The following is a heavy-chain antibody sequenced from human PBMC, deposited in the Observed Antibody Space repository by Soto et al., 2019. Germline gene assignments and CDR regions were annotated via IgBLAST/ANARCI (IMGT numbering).Heavy chain of an antibody. V-gene: IGHV4-4*02. J-gene: IGHJ5*02. CDR1: GVSMSRSNW. CDR2: LYPSGGT. CDR3: ARCLHCSNGGRFDP. Sequence: SXTLSLTCSVSGVSMSRSNWWTWVRHAPWKGLEWIGELYPSGGTTYNLSLQNRVTISVDYSKNHLSLTLTSVTAADTAVYYCARCLHCSNGGRFDPWGQGALVTVSS. D-gene: IGHD2-8*01.